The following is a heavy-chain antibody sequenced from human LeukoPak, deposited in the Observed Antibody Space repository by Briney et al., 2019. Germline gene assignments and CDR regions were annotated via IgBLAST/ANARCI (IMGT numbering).Heavy chain of an antibody. Sequence: GASVKVSCKASGYTFTSYYMHWVRQAPGQGLEWMGIINPSGGSTSYAQKFQGRVTMTTDTSTSTAYMELRSLRSDDTAVYYCARRYSSSWYGGSFDYWGQGTLVTVSS. CDR2: INPSGGST. J-gene: IGHJ4*02. D-gene: IGHD6-13*01. CDR3: ARRYSSSWYGGSFDY. CDR1: GYTFTSYY. V-gene: IGHV1-46*01.